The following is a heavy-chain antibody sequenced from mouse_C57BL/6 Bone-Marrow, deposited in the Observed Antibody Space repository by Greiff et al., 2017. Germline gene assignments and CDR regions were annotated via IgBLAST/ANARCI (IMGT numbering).Heavy chain of an antibody. V-gene: IGHV1-81*01. J-gene: IGHJ3*01. CDR1: GYTFTSYG. CDR2: IYPRSGNT. CDR3: ARRPYYYGSNYWFAY. Sequence: VQLVESGAELARPGASVKLSCKASGYTFTSYGISWVKQRPGQGLEWIGEIYPRSGNTYYNETFKGKAPLTADKSSSTAYMELRSLTSEDSAVYFCARRPYYYGSNYWFAYWGQGTLVTVSA. D-gene: IGHD1-1*01.